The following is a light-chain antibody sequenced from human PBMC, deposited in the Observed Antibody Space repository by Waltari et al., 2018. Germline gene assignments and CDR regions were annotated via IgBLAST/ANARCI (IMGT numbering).Light chain of an antibody. CDR2: AAS. Sequence: DIQLTQSPSFLSASVGDRVTITGRASQGISSYLAWYQQKPGKAPKLLIYAASTLQSGVPSRFSGSGSGTEFTLPISSLQPADFATYYCQQLNSYPTFGQGTRLEIK. J-gene: IGKJ5*01. CDR3: QQLNSYPT. CDR1: QGISSY. V-gene: IGKV1-9*01.